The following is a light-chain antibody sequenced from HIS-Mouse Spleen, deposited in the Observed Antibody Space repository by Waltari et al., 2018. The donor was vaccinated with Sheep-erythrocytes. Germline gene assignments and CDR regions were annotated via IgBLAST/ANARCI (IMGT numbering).Light chain of an antibody. CDR3: VAWDDSLNGVV. CDR2: YDD. Sequence: RVTISCSGSSSNIGNNAVNWYQQLPGKAPKLLIYYDDLLPSGVSDRFSGSKSGTSASLAISGLQSEDEADYYCVAWDDSLNGVVFGGGTKLTVL. V-gene: IGLV1-36*01. CDR1: SSNIGNNA. J-gene: IGLJ2*01.